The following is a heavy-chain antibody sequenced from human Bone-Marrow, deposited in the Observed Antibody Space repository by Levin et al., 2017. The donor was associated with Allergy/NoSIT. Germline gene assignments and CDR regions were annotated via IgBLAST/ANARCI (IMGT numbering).Heavy chain of an antibody. CDR2: ISYIGST. V-gene: IGHV4-31*03. D-gene: IGHD1/OR15-1a*01. J-gene: IGHJ3*01. CDR3: ARGTFHGASDAFDV. CDR1: GGSISGGGYY. Sequence: SETLSLTCTVSGGSISGGGYYWCWIRQHPGKGLEWIGCISYIGSTHYNPSLKSRVTISADTSDKQFLLKISSVTAATTAGFYSARGTFHGASDAFDVWGQGTIVTVSS.